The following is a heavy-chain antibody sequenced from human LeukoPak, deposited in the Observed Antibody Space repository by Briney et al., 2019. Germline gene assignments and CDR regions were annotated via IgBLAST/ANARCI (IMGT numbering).Heavy chain of an antibody. V-gene: IGHV3-30-3*01. D-gene: IGHD3-22*01. CDR3: AKGEYYYDSSGYYTPLGY. CDR2: ISYDGSNK. J-gene: IGHJ4*02. Sequence: GGSLRLSCAASGFTFSSYAMHWVRQAPGKGLEWVAVISYDGSNKYYADSVKGRFTISRDNSKNTLYLQMNSLRAEDTAVYYCAKGEYYYDSSGYYTPLGYWGQGTLVTVSS. CDR1: GFTFSSYA.